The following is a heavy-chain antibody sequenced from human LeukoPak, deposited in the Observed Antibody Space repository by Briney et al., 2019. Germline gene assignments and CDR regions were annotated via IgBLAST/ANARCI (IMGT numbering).Heavy chain of an antibody. CDR3: ARGYCSSTSCYFRY. V-gene: IGHV1-2*02. CDR2: INPNSGGT. Sequence: ASVKVSCKASGYTFTGYYMHWVRQAPGQGLEWMGWINPNSGGTNYAQKFQSRVTMTRDTSISTAYMELSRLRSDDTAVYYCARGYCSSTSCYFRYWGQGTLVTVSS. D-gene: IGHD2-2*01. CDR1: GYTFTGYY. J-gene: IGHJ4*02.